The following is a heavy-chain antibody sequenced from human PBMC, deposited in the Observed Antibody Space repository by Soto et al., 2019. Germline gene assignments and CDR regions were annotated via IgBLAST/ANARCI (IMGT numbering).Heavy chain of an antibody. CDR2: IYYSGST. J-gene: IGHJ4*02. D-gene: IGHD3-10*01. Sequence: SETLSLTCTVSGGSISSYYWSWIRQPPGKGLEWIGYIYYSGSTNYNPSLKSRVTISVDTSKNQFSLKLSSVTAADTAVYYCARGPHYYGSGSYYNGGFDYWGQGTLVTVS. V-gene: IGHV4-59*01. CDR1: GGSISSYY. CDR3: ARGPHYYGSGSYYNGGFDY.